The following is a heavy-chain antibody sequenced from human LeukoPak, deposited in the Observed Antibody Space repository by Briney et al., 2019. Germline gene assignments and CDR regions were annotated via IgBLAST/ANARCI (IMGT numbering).Heavy chain of an antibody. Sequence: ASVKVSCKASGYTFTSYYMHWVRQAPGQGLEWMGIINPSGGSTSYAQKFQGRVTMTRDTSISTAYMELSRLRSDDTAVYYCARDGHYYGSGIFVSSWFDPWGQGTLVTVSS. CDR1: GYTFTSYY. D-gene: IGHD3-10*01. CDR2: INPSGGST. V-gene: IGHV1-46*01. J-gene: IGHJ5*02. CDR3: ARDGHYYGSGIFVSSWFDP.